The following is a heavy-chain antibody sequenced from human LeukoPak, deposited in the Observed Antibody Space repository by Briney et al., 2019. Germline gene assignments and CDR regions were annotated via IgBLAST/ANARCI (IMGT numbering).Heavy chain of an antibody. CDR1: GFTFPNSA. D-gene: IGHD3-3*01. CDR3: WSQRGATLHDFWSTRLFDP. Sequence: GASVKVSCKASGFTFPNSAMQWVRQARGQRLEWIGWIVLGAGNTVYSHKFHDRVTITRDISTNTAYMELDSLGSEDTAVYYCWSQRGATLHDFWSTRLFDPWGQGTLVTVSS. CDR2: IVLGAGNT. V-gene: IGHV1-58*02. J-gene: IGHJ5*02.